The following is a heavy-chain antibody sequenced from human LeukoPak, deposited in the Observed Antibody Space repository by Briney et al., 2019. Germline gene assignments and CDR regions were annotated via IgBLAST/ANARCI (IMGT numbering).Heavy chain of an antibody. CDR3: ARVRGDSACDP. CDR2: INHSGST. Sequence: KASETLSLTCAVYGGPFSGYYWSWIRQPPGKGLEWIGEINHSGSTNYNPSLKSRVTISVDTSKNQFSLKLSSVTAADTAVYYCARVRGDSACDPWGQGTLVTVSS. D-gene: IGHD5-12*01. V-gene: IGHV4-34*01. CDR1: GGPFSGYY. J-gene: IGHJ5*02.